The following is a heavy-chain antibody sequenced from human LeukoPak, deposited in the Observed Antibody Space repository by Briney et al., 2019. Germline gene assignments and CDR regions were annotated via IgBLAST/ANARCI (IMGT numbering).Heavy chain of an antibody. J-gene: IGHJ5*02. D-gene: IGHD2/OR15-2a*01. CDR2: TYYSGRT. CDR1: GGSVSSSGYS. Sequence: TSGTLSLTCTVSGGSVSSSGYSWNRIRQAPGKTLEWIGYTYYSGRTNYNPSLKSRVTISLDTSKNQFSLRLTSVTAADTAVYYCALRRLTSAQIIEDNWFDPWGQGTLVTVTS. CDR3: ALRRLTSAQIIEDNWFDP. V-gene: IGHV4-61*08.